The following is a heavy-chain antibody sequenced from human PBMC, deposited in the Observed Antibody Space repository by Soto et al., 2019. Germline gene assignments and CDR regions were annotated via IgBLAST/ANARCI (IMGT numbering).Heavy chain of an antibody. CDR2: IIPILGIA. CDR1: GGTFSSYT. J-gene: IGHJ4*02. V-gene: IGHV1-69*04. CDR3: ARDGPIAVAGLFDY. Sequence: SVKVSCKASGGTFSSYTISWVRQAPGQGLEWMGRIIPILGIANYAQKFQGRVTITADKSTSTAYMELSSLRSEDTAVYYCARDGPIAVAGLFDYWGQGTLVTVSS. D-gene: IGHD6-19*01.